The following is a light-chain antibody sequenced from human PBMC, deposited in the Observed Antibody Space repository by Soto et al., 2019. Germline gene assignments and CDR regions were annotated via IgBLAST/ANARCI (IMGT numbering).Light chain of an antibody. CDR2: DAS. J-gene: IGKJ1*01. CDR3: QRRGT. Sequence: EIVLTQSPATLSLSPGERATLSCRASQSVSSYLAWYQQKPGQAPRLLIYDASNRATGIPARFSGSGSGTDFTLTISRLEPEDFAVYYCQRRGTFGQGTKVEIK. V-gene: IGKV3-11*01. CDR1: QSVSSY.